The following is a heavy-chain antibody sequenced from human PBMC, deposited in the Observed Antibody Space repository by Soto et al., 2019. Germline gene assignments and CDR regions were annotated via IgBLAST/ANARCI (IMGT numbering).Heavy chain of an antibody. Sequence: GASVKVSCKASGYTFTSYAMHWVRQAPGQRLEWMGWINAGNGNTEYSQKFQGRVTITRDTSASTAYMELSSLRSEDTAVYYCARDTLYDSSGYYYVGYNWFDPWGQGTLVTVSS. D-gene: IGHD3-22*01. CDR2: INAGNGNT. CDR3: ARDTLYDSSGYYYVGYNWFDP. CDR1: GYTFTSYA. J-gene: IGHJ5*02. V-gene: IGHV1-3*01.